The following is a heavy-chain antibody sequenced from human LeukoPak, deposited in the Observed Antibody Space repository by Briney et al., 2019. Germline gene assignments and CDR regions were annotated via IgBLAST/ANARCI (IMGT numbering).Heavy chain of an antibody. J-gene: IGHJ4*02. D-gene: IGHD3-16*02. CDR1: GFTFSNYA. CDR3: AKSLPYGDYVWGSYRY. CDR2: ISGSGGST. V-gene: IGHV3-23*01. Sequence: GGSLRLSCAASGFTFSNYAMSWVRQAPGKGLEWVSAISGSGGSTYYADSVKGRFTISRDNSKNTLYLQMNSLRAEDTAVYYCAKSLPYGDYVWGSYRYWGQGTLVTVSS.